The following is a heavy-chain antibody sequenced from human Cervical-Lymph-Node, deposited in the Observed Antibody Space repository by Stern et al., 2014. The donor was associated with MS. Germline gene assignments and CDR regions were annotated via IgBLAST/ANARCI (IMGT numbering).Heavy chain of an antibody. J-gene: IGHJ4*02. V-gene: IGHV3-21*01. CDR2: ITSGSYT. CDR3: ARDFWAAAGTVGY. CDR1: GFTFSTYS. D-gene: IGHD2-15*01. Sequence: EVQLVESGGGLVKPGGSLRLSCTASGFTFSTYSMTWVRRAPGKGLEWVSSITSGSYTFYADSLKGRFTISRDNAKNSLYLQMNSLRAEDTAVYFCARDFWAAAGTVGYWGQGTLVTVSS.